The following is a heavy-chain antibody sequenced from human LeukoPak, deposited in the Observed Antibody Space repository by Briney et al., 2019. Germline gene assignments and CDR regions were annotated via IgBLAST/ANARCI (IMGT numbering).Heavy chain of an antibody. Sequence: GGSLRLSCAASGFIFSSYEMNWVRQAPGKGLEWVSYISSSGSIIYYADSVKGRFTISRDNAKNSLYLQMSSLRAEDTAVYYCARVYLLRGAARRALDYWGQGTLVTVSS. V-gene: IGHV3-48*03. CDR2: ISSSGSII. CDR3: ARVYLLRGAARRALDY. D-gene: IGHD6-6*01. CDR1: GFIFSSYE. J-gene: IGHJ4*02.